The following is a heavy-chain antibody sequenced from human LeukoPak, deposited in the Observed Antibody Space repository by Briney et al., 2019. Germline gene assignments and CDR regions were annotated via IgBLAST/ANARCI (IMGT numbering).Heavy chain of an antibody. D-gene: IGHD4-17*01. J-gene: IGHJ4*02. V-gene: IGHV3-49*04. Sequence: GGSPRLSCTTSGFTFGDYPMNWVRQGPGKGLEWVGIIRSRTKGGTTDYAASVKGRFTISRDDSKGTAYLQMDSLKTEDTAVYYCSRDLGTTETGDDYWGQGTLVTVSS. CDR2: IRSRTKGGTT. CDR1: GFTFGDYP. CDR3: SRDLGTTETGDDY.